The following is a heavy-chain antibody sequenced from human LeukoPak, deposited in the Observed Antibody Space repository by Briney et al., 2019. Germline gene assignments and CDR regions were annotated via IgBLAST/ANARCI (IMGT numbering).Heavy chain of an antibody. CDR1: GFTFSSYE. J-gene: IGHJ3*02. Sequence: GGSLRLSCAASGFTFSSYEMNWVRQAPGKGLEWVSYISSSGSTIYYADSVKGRFTISRDNAKNSLYLQMNGLRAEDTAVYYCARDNYYDSSGYPVNAFDIWGQGTMVTVSS. D-gene: IGHD3-22*01. CDR2: ISSSGSTI. CDR3: ARDNYYDSSGYPVNAFDI. V-gene: IGHV3-48*03.